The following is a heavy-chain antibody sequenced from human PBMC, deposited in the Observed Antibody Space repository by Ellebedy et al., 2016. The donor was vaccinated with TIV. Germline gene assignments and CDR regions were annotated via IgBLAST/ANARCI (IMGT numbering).Heavy chain of an antibody. J-gene: IGHJ5*02. Sequence: MPSETLSLTCTVSGRSIISYTDYWGWIRQPPGKGLEWIGTVYHSGTTYYNPSLKSRITISVDTSKNQFSLKLSSVTAADTAVYYCARRSTSWFDPWGQGTLVTVSS. V-gene: IGHV4-39*01. CDR1: GRSIISYTDY. CDR2: VYHSGTT. CDR3: ARRSTSWFDP.